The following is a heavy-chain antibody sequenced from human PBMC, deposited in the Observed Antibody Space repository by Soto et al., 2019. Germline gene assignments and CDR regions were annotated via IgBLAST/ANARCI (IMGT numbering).Heavy chain of an antibody. J-gene: IGHJ6*02. V-gene: IGHV1-69*01. CDR2: IIPIFGTA. CDR3: AKAYCSGGSCHYTTYYYYYGMDV. CDR1: GGTFSSYA. Sequence: QVQLVQSVAEVKKPGSSVKVSCKASGGTFSSYAISWVRQAPGQGLEWMGGIIPIFGTANYAQKFQGRVTITADESTSTAYMELSSLRSEDTAVYYCAKAYCSGGSCHYTTYYYYYGMDVWGQGPTVTVSS. D-gene: IGHD2-15*01.